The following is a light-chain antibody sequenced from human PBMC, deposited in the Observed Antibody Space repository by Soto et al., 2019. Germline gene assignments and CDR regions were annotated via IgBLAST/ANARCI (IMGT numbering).Light chain of an antibody. CDR3: QEYSSDWT. CDR2: SAS. J-gene: IGKJ1*01. Sequence: DLPLAQSLYTLWGCGGDRVTITCRASESVGPWLAGWRQKPGRAPKLLIYSASSLESGVPRRCSGCGSGTEIAHSNTSLQHDGYAAYCYQEYSSDWTFGDGTKVDIK. V-gene: IGKV1-5*03. CDR1: ESVGPW.